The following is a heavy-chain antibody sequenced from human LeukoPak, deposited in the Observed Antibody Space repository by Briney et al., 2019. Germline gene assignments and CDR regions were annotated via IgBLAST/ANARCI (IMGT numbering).Heavy chain of an antibody. J-gene: IGHJ3*02. CDR2: INPNSGGA. D-gene: IGHD6-6*01. V-gene: IGHV1-2*02. Sequence: SVTLSYTTSESTFTDYYIHWVRQAPGQGLGWMGWINPNSGGANYAQKFEGRGSMTRDTSITTAYMELSRMRSDDTAVYYCATVVVLAEPNDAFDIWGQGTMVTVSS. CDR3: ATVVVLAEPNDAFDI. CDR1: ESTFTDYY.